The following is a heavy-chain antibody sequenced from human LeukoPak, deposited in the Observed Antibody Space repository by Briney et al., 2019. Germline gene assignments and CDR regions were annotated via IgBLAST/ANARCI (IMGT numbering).Heavy chain of an antibody. J-gene: IGHJ6*03. CDR3: ARDSTVVVVAASHYYYYYMDV. Sequence: PGGSLRLSCAASGFTFSSYSMNWVRQAPGKGLEWVSYISSSSSTIYYADSVKGRFTISRDNAKNSLYLQMNSLRAEDTAVYYCARDSTVVVVAASHYYYYYMDVWGKGTTVTVSS. V-gene: IGHV3-48*01. CDR1: GFTFSSYS. D-gene: IGHD2-15*01. CDR2: ISSSSSTI.